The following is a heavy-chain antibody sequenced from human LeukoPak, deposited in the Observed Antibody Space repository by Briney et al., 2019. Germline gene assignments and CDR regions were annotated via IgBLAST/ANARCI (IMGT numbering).Heavy chain of an antibody. CDR2: IYYSGST. CDR3: ARTPAAQVWSSYYFDY. V-gene: IGHV4-61*01. J-gene: IGHJ4*02. Sequence: PSETLSLTCTVSGGSISSSSYYWSWIRQPPGKGLEWIGYIYYSGSTNYNPSLKSRVTISVDTSKNQFSLKLSSVTAADTAVYYCARTPAAQVWSSYYFDYWGQGTLVTVSS. D-gene: IGHD6-13*01. CDR1: GGSISSSSYY.